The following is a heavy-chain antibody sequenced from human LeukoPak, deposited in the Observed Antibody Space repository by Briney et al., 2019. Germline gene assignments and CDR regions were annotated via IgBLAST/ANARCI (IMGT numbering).Heavy chain of an antibody. CDR3: ASPYSGYDYNFDH. D-gene: IGHD5-12*01. CDR1: GFTFTSYA. V-gene: IGHV3-64D*06. CDR2: ISSNGGST. Sequence: GGSLRLSCAASGFTFTSYAMHWVRQAPGKGLEYVSSISSNGGSTYYADSVKGRFTISRDNSKNTLFLQMSSLRTEDTAVYYCASPYSGYDYNFDHWGQGTLVTVSS. J-gene: IGHJ4*02.